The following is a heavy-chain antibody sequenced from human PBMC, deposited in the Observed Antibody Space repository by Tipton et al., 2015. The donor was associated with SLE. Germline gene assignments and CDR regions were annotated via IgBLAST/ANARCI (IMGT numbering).Heavy chain of an antibody. CDR2: ISAYNGNT. CDR1: GGTFSSYA. Sequence: QLVQSGAEVKKPGSSVKVSCKASGGTFSSYAISWVRQAPGQGLEWVGWISAYNGNTNYAQKLQGRVTMTTDTSTSTAYMELRSLRSDDTAVYYCARAQEDIVVVPAATAPFFDYWGQGTLVTVSS. J-gene: IGHJ4*02. D-gene: IGHD2-2*01. V-gene: IGHV1-18*01. CDR3: ARAQEDIVVVPAATAPFFDY.